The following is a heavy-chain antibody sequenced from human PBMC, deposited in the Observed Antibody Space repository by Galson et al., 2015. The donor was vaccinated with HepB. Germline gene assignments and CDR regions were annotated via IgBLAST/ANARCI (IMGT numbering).Heavy chain of an antibody. CDR1: GDSVSSNSAA. CDR3: ARGRFAETDYYYDSSGKKNWFDP. Sequence: CAISGDSVSSNSAAWNWIRQSPSRGLEWLGRTYYRSKWYNDYAVSVKGRITINPDTSKNQFSLQLNSVTPEDTAVYYCARGRFAETDYYYDSSGKKNWFDPWGQGTLVTVSS. CDR2: TYYRSKWYN. D-gene: IGHD3-22*01. V-gene: IGHV6-1*01. J-gene: IGHJ5*02.